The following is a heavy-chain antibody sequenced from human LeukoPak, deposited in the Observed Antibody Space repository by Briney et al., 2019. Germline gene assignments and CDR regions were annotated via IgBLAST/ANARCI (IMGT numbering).Heavy chain of an antibody. J-gene: IGHJ4*02. D-gene: IGHD2-8*01. CDR1: GGSISSSSYY. CDR2: IYYSGST. Sequence: PSETLSLTCTVSGGSISSSSYYWGWIRQPPGKGLEWIGSIYYSGSTYYNPSLKSRVTISVDTSKNQFSLKLSSVTAADTAVYYCARLEVGYCTNGVCYTDYWGQGTLVTVSS. CDR3: ARLEVGYCTNGVCYTDY. V-gene: IGHV4-39*07.